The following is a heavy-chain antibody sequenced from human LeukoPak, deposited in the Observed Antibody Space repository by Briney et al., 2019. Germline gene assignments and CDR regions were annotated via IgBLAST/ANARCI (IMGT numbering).Heavy chain of an antibody. D-gene: IGHD3-3*01. CDR1: GYTFTSYG. Sequence: ASVKVSCKASGYTFTSYGTSWVRQAPGQGLEWMGWISAYNGNTNYAQKLQGRVTMTTDTSTSTAYMELRSLRSDDTAVYYCATDLPVTYYDFWSGYYRYWGQGTLVTVSS. V-gene: IGHV1-18*01. CDR2: ISAYNGNT. CDR3: ATDLPVTYYDFWSGYYRY. J-gene: IGHJ4*02.